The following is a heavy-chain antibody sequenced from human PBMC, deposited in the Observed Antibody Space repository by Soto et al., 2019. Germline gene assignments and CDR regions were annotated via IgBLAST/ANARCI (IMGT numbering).Heavy chain of an antibody. CDR1: GGTFSSYS. CDR2: IIPILGIA. D-gene: IGHD3-22*01. J-gene: IGHJ4*02. V-gene: IGHV1-69*02. Sequence: SVKVSCKASGGTFSSYSISWVRQAPGQGLEWMGRIIPILGIANSAQKFQGRVTITADKSTSTAYMELSSLRSEDTAVYYCARYPDYYDSSAGGDYWGQGTLVPGS. CDR3: ARYPDYYDSSAGGDY.